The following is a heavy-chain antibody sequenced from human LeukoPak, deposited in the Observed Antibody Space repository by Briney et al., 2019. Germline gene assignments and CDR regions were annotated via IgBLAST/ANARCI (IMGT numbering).Heavy chain of an antibody. CDR2: ISNNDGNT. V-gene: IGHV3-23*01. D-gene: IGHD3-10*02. J-gene: IGHJ6*04. CDR1: GFTFSNYG. Sequence: GGTLRLSCAASGFTFSNYGMSWVRQAPGKGLEWVSAISNNDGNTYYADSVKGRFTISRDNSKNTLYLQMNSLRAEDTAVYYCAELGITMIGGVWGKGTTVTISS. CDR3: AELGITMIGGV.